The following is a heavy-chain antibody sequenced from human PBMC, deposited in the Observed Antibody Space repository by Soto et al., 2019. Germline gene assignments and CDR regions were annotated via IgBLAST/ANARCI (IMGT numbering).Heavy chain of an antibody. CDR3: AREGRYCRSTSCYFKDY. V-gene: IGHV3-33*01. J-gene: IGHJ4*02. CDR1: GFTFSSYG. CDR2: IWYDGSNK. D-gene: IGHD2-2*01. Sequence: QVQLVESGGGVVQPGRSLRLSCAASGFTFSSYGMHWVRQAPGKGLEWVAVIWYDGSNKYYADSVKGRFTISRDNSKNTLYLQMNSLRAEDTAVYYCAREGRYCRSTSCYFKDYWGQGTLVTVSS.